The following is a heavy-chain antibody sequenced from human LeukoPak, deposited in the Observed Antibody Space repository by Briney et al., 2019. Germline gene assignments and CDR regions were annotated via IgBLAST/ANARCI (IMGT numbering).Heavy chain of an antibody. J-gene: IGHJ3*02. V-gene: IGHV4-30-4*01. Sequence: PSQTLSLTCTVSGGSISSDDYYWSWIRQPPGKGLEWIGYIYYSGSTYYNPSLKSRVTISVDTSKNQFSLKLSSVTAADTAVYYCARTMRDYDSSGYYYLDAFDIWGQGTMVTVSS. CDR2: IYYSGST. CDR1: GGSISSDDYY. CDR3: ARTMRDYDSSGYYYLDAFDI. D-gene: IGHD3-22*01.